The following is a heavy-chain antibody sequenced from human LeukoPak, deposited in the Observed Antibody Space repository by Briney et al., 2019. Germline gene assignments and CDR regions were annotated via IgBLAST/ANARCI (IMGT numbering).Heavy chain of an antibody. D-gene: IGHD3-10*01. CDR3: ARAYYYGSGSYTRDAFDL. CDR2: IYYSGST. CDR1: GGYISSSSYY. V-gene: IGHV4-39*01. Sequence: SETLSLTCTVSGGYISSSSYYWGWIRQPPGKGLEWIGSIYYSGSTYYNPSLKSRVTISVDTSKNQFYLKLSSVTAADTAVYYCARAYYYGSGSYTRDAFDLWGQGRKLTVSS. J-gene: IGHJ3*01.